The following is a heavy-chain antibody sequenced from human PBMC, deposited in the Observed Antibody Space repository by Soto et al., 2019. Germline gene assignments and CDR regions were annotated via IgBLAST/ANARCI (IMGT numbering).Heavy chain of an antibody. CDR3: AKDVHYDILTGIEYFHH. CDR1: GFTFSGYA. V-gene: IGHV3-23*01. CDR2: ISGSAAST. Sequence: EVQLLGSGGGWVQPGGSLRLSCAASGFTFSGYAMSWVRQAPGKGLEWVSGISGSAASTNYADSVKGRFTISRDNSKSTWYLQLNSLRAEDTAVYYCAKDVHYDILTGIEYFHHWAQGTLVTVSS. J-gene: IGHJ1*01. D-gene: IGHD3-9*01.